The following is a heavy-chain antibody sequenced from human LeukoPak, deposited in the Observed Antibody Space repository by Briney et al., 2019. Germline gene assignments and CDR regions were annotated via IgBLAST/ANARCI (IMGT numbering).Heavy chain of an antibody. J-gene: IGHJ6*03. CDR1: GGSFSSYY. V-gene: IGHV4-34*01. Sequence: SETLSLTCAVYGGSFSSYYWSWVRQPPGKGLEWIGEINNSGSTNYNPSFKSGVTISVDTSTKQSSLKLISVTAAETAVYYLGGGLGTYYYGSGRYTDYYCMDVWGKGTTVTVS. D-gene: IGHD3-10*01. CDR3: GGGLGTYYYGSGRYTDYYCMDV. CDR2: INNSGST.